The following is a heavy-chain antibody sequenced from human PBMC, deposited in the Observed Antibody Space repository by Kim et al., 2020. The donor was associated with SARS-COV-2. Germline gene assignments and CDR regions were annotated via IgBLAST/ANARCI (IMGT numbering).Heavy chain of an antibody. CDR3: ARGRGRSYYGDY. J-gene: IGHJ4*02. CDR1: GGSFSGYY. Sequence: SETLSLTCAVYGGSFSGYYWSWIRQPPGKGLEWIGEINHSGSTNYNPSLKSRVTISVDTSKNQFSLKLSSVTAADTAVYYCARGRGRSYYGDYWGQGTLVTVSS. CDR2: INHSGST. D-gene: IGHD1-26*01. V-gene: IGHV4-34*01.